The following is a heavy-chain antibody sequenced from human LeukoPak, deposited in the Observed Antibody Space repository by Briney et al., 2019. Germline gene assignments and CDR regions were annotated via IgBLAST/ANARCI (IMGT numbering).Heavy chain of an antibody. V-gene: IGHV3-9*01. CDR2: ISWNSGSI. Sequence: LRLSCAASGFTFDDYAMHWVRQAPGKGLEWVSGISWNSGSIGYADSVKGRFTISRGNAKNSLYLQMNSLRAEDTALYYCAKDISGYYDSSGIDYWGQGTLVTVSS. CDR1: GFTFDDYA. D-gene: IGHD3-22*01. CDR3: AKDISGYYDSSGIDY. J-gene: IGHJ4*02.